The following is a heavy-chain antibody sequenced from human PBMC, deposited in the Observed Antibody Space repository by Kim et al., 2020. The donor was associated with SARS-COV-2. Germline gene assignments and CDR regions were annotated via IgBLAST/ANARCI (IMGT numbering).Heavy chain of an antibody. CDR3: AGPPSGTIEDFQV. CDR2: INHSGST. Sequence: SETLSLTCAVYGGSFNDYYWSWIRQPPGKGLEWIGEINHSGSTKYNPSLKSRVTISIDTSRKQVSLRLNAVTTADTAVYYCAGPPSGTIEDFQVWGRGTLVTVSS. D-gene: IGHD1-26*01. V-gene: IGHV4-34*01. J-gene: IGHJ1*01. CDR1: GGSFNDYY.